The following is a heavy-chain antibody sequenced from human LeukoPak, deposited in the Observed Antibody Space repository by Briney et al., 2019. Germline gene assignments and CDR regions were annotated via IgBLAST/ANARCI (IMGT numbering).Heavy chain of an antibody. CDR2: IKSKTDGGTT. Sequence: GGSLRLSCAASGFTFSNAWMSWVRQAPGKGLEWVGRIKSKTDGGTTDYAAPVKGRFIISRGDSKNTLYLQMNSLKTEDTAVYYCTTESWIQLWAFDYWGQGTLVTVSS. CDR1: GFTFSNAW. D-gene: IGHD5-18*01. CDR3: TTESWIQLWAFDY. V-gene: IGHV3-15*01. J-gene: IGHJ4*02.